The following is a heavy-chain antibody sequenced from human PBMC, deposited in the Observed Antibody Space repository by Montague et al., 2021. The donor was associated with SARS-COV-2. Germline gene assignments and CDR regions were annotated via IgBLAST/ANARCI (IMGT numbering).Heavy chain of an antibody. CDR1: GRSVSSYY. D-gene: IGHD3-10*02. Sequence: SETLSLTCIVSGRSVSSYYWSWIRQPPGKGLEWIGYIYDSGSTNYNPSLKSRVTISVDTSKNQFSLKLSSVTAADTAVYYCARKNTVTMFGGPNYIDSWGQGTLVTVSS. J-gene: IGHJ4*01. CDR3: ARKNTVTMFGGPNYIDS. V-gene: IGHV4-59*02. CDR2: IYDSGST.